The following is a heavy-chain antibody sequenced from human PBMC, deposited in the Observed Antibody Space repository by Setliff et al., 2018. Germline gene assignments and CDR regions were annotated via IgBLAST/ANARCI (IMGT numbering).Heavy chain of an antibody. CDR1: GFTFNNYW. D-gene: IGHD3-3*01. V-gene: IGHV3-7*03. CDR2: IMQDGGAQ. CDR3: ARIFLYGTSWYFDN. J-gene: IGHJ4*02. Sequence: GGSLRLSCEAFGFTFNNYWMSWVRQAPGKGLEWVANIMQDGGAQYYLDSVKGRFTVSRDNSNNTLYLHTSSLRAEDTAVYFCARIFLYGTSWYFDNWGQGTLVTVSS.